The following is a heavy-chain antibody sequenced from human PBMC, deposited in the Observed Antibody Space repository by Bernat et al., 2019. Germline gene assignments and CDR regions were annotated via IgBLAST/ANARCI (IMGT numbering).Heavy chain of an antibody. Sequence: QVQLVESGGGVVQPGRSLRLSCAASGFTFSSYAMHWVRQAPGKGLEWVAVISYDGSNKHKADSVKGRFTISRDNSKNTLYLQMNSLRAEDTAVYYCARAAVVVPAGGFDYWGQGTLVTVSS. J-gene: IGHJ4*02. CDR1: GFTFSSYA. CDR3: ARAAVVVPAGGFDY. V-gene: IGHV3-30-3*01. D-gene: IGHD2-2*01. CDR2: ISYDGSNK.